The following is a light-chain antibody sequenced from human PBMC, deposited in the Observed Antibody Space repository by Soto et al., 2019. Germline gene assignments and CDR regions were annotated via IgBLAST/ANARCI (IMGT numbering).Light chain of an antibody. CDR1: QSVSSSY. Sequence: EIVLTHSPGTLSLSPGEVATLPCRASQSVSSSYLAWYQQKPGQAPRLLIYDASNRATGIPARFSGSGSGTDFTLTISSLEPDDFAVYYCQQRADWPITFGQGTRLEIK. V-gene: IGKV3D-20*02. J-gene: IGKJ5*01. CDR2: DAS. CDR3: QQRADWPIT.